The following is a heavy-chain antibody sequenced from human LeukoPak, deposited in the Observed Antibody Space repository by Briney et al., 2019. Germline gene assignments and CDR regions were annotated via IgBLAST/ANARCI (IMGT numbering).Heavy chain of an antibody. CDR3: ARVGRGYSGYVCY. CDR1: GGSISNINW. V-gene: IGHV4-4*02. CDR2: VNLQGST. Sequence: PSETLSLTCCVSGGSISNINWWTWVRQPPGKGLEWIGEVNLQGSTNYNPSLKSRVTISVDTSKNQFSLKLSSVTAADTAVYYCARVGRGYSGYVCYWGHATLVTVSS. J-gene: IGHJ4*01. D-gene: IGHD5-12*01.